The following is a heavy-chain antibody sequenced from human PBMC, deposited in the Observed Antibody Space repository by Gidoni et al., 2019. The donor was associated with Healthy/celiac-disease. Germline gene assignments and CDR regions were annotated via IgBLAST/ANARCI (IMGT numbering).Heavy chain of an antibody. CDR2: IWYDGSNK. J-gene: IGHJ3*02. CDR1: GFTFSSYG. V-gene: IGHV3-33*01. CDR3: ARDEQFQTFDI. D-gene: IGHD6-19*01. Sequence: QVQLVESGGGVVQPGRSLRLSCAASGFTFSSYGMHWVRQAPGKGLEWVAVIWYDGSNKYYADSVKGRFTISRDNSKNTLYLQMNSLRAEDTAVYYCARDEQFQTFDIWGQGTMVTVSS.